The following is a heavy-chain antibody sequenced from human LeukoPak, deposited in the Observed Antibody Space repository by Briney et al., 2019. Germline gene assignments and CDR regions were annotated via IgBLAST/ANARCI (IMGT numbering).Heavy chain of an antibody. CDR3: ARLLYSSGWFEIDY. CDR2: IYYSGST. CDR1: GGSISSGGYY. D-gene: IGHD6-19*01. Sequence: SETLSLTCTVSGGSISSGGYYWSWIRQHPGKGLEWIGYIYYSGSTYYNPSLKSRVTISVDTSKNQFSLKLSSVTAADTAVYYCARLLYSSGWFEIDYWGQGTLVTVSS. V-gene: IGHV4-31*03. J-gene: IGHJ4*02.